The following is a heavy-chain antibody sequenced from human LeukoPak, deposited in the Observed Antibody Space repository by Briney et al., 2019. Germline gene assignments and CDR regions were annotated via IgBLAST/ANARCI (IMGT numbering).Heavy chain of an antibody. V-gene: IGHV1-18*04. CDR1: GYTFTKYG. J-gene: IGHJ4*02. CDR2: VSTYNGNT. CDR3: SRVTLDSFGSRSYQSDY. D-gene: IGHD1-26*01. Sequence: ASVRVSCKASGYTFTKYGISWVRQAPGQRLEWMGWVSTYNGNTNYAQNFEGRVTMTADISTSSAYMELRSLRSDDTAMYYCSRVTLDSFGSRSYQSDYWGQGTLVTVSS.